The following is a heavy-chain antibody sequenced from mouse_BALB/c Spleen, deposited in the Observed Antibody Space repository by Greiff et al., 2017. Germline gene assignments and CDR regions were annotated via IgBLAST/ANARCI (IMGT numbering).Heavy chain of an antibody. J-gene: IGHJ4*01. CDR1: GFTFSNYW. Sequence: EVLLVESGGGLVQPGGSMKLSCVASGFTFSNYWMNWVRQSPEKGLEWVAEIRLKSNNYATHYAESVKGRFTISRDDSKSSVYLQMNNLRAEDTGIYYCTRVSGNYNYAMDYWGQGTSVTVSS. D-gene: IGHD2-1*01. CDR3: TRVSGNYNYAMDY. CDR2: IRLKSNNYAT. V-gene: IGHV6-6*02.